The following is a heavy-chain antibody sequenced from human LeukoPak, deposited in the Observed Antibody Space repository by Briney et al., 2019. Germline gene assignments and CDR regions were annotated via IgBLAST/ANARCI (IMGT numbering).Heavy chain of an antibody. J-gene: IGHJ4*02. CDR2: ISNDGTGK. V-gene: IGHV3-30*18. CDR3: AKAAFCTSTSCHFSGYAQRPLDS. D-gene: IGHD2-2*01. Sequence: PGGSLRLSCVASGFTFNTYGMHWVRQAPGKGLEWVAGISNDGTGKDYADSVKGRFTNSRDNSKNTMYLQMNSLRVEDTAVYYCAKAAFCTSTSCHFSGYAQRPLDSWGQGTLVTVSS. CDR1: GFTFNTYG.